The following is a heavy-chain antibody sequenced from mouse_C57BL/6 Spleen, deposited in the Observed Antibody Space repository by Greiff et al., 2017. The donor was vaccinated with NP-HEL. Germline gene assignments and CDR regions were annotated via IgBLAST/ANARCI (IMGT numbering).Heavy chain of an antibody. CDR1: GYTFTDYN. CDR3: AREEDSSGYFDY. V-gene: IGHV1-22*01. J-gene: IGHJ2*01. CDR2: INPNNGGT. D-gene: IGHD3-2*02. Sequence: EVKLVESGPELVKPGASVKMSCKASGYTFTDYNMHWVKQSHGKSLEWIGYINPNNGGTSYNQKFKGKATLTVNKSSSTAYMELRSLTSEDSAVYYCAREEDSSGYFDYWGQGTTLTVSS.